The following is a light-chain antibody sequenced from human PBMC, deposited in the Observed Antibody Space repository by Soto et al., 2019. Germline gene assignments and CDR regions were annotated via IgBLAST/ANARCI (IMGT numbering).Light chain of an antibody. CDR2: KAS. Sequence: DIQMTQSPSTLSASVGDRVTITCRASQSISNWLAWFQQKPGKAPKLLIYKASTLKSGVPSRFSGSGSGTEFTLTISSLQPDDFATYYCQQYNSYPWTFGQGTKV. J-gene: IGKJ1*01. CDR1: QSISNW. CDR3: QQYNSYPWT. V-gene: IGKV1-5*03.